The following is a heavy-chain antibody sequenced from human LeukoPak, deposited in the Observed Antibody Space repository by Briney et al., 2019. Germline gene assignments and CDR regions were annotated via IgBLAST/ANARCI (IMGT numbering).Heavy chain of an antibody. CDR2: ISSSSSYI. CDR1: GFTFSSYS. D-gene: IGHD6-19*01. CDR3: AKDISRIAVADEVDP. Sequence: GGSLRLSCAASGFTFSSYSMNWVRQAPGKGLEWVSSISSSSSYIYYADSVKGRFTISRDNAKNSLYLQMNSLRAEDTAVYYCAKDISRIAVADEVDPWGQGTLVTVSS. V-gene: IGHV3-21*04. J-gene: IGHJ5*02.